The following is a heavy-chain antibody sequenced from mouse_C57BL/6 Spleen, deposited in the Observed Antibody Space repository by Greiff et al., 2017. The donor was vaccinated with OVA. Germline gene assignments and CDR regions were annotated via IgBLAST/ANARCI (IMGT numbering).Heavy chain of an antibody. J-gene: IGHJ1*03. D-gene: IGHD1-1*01. CDR1: GYTFTDYY. V-gene: IGHV1-26*01. Sequence: VQLKHSGPELVKPGASVKISCKASGYTFTDYYMNWVKQSHGKSLEWIGDINPNNGGTSYNQKFKGKATLTVDKSSSTAYMELRSLTSEDSAVYYCARSVTTGVYFDVWGTGTTVTVSS. CDR2: INPNNGGT. CDR3: ARSVTTGVYFDV.